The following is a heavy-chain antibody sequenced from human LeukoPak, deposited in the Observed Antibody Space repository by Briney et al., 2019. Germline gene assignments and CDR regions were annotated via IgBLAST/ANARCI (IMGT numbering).Heavy chain of an antibody. CDR2: IWSDGGKS. J-gene: IGHJ4*02. CDR1: GFTFSAYG. V-gene: IGHV3-33*01. D-gene: IGHD2-2*01. Sequence: GGSLRLSCAASGFTFSAYGMHWVRQAPGKGREWGAVIWSDGGKSYNSDSVKGRFTISRDNSKNTLYLQMNSLRADDTAVYYCATDSIGPATDFDYWGQGTLVTVSS. CDR3: ATDSIGPATDFDY.